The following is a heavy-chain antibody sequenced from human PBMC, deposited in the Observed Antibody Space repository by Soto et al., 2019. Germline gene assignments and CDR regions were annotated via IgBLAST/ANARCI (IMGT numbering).Heavy chain of an antibody. Sequence: GSMRHSYATSGXTFVTYPVPWVRKAPGTGLEWVSTISSTAGRTSSYADSVKGRFAISRDFPDNTVYLQMTNLRVDDTAVYFCAKGVLSFHYGMEVWGQGTTATGS. J-gene: IGHJ6*02. CDR3: AKGVLSFHYGMEV. V-gene: IGHV3-23*01. CDR2: ISSTAGRT. CDR1: GXTFVTYP. D-gene: IGHD3-10*01.